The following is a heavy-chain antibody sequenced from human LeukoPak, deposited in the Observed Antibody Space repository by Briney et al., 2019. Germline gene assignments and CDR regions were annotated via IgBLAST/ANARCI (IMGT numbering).Heavy chain of an antibody. CDR1: GGSTSSYY. Sequence: SETLSLTCTVSGGSTSSYYWSWIRQPPGKGLEWIGYIYYSGSTNYNPSLKSRVTISVDTSKNQFSLKLSSVTAADTAVYYCAGTTEAHSWRTRYYDYYMDVWGKGTTVTVSS. V-gene: IGHV4-59*01. CDR3: AGTTEAHSWRTRYYDYYMDV. CDR2: IYYSGST. D-gene: IGHD6-13*01. J-gene: IGHJ6*03.